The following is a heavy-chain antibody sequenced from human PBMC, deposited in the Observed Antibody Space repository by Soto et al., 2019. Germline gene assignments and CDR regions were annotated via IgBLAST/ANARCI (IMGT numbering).Heavy chain of an antibody. CDR2: ISFDGNNQ. Sequence: PGGSLRLSCTASGFIFSAYAIHRVRQAPGKGLEWLAVISFDGNNQHYADSVKGRFTISRDNSKNTVYLQMNSLRVEDTAVYYCARDVVIAAFLDSWGRGTLVTVSS. D-gene: IGHD2-15*01. J-gene: IGHJ4*02. V-gene: IGHV3-30-3*01. CDR3: ARDVVIAAFLDS. CDR1: GFIFSAYA.